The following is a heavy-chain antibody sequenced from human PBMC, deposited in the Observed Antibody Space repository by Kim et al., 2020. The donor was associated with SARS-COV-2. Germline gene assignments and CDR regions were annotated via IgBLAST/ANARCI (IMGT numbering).Heavy chain of an antibody. CDR2: INTDTGNP. Sequence: ASVKVSCKASGYTFTNNAISWVRQAPGQGLEWMGWINTDTGNPTYAQAFTRRFVFSVDTSVTTAYLQLSSLEAEDTALYYCARVIWGTYRYTDSWGQGTL. V-gene: IGHV7-4-1*02. CDR3: ARVIWGTYRYTDS. CDR1: GYTFTNNA. J-gene: IGHJ4*02. D-gene: IGHD3-16*02.